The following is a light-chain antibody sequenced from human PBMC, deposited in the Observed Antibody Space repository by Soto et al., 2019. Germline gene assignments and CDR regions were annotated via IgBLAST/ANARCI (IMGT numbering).Light chain of an antibody. CDR2: EVS. CDR3: SSYTSSDTLV. Sequence: QSALTQPASVSGSPGQSITISCTGTSSDVGAYNYVSWYQQHPGKALKLMIYEVSNRPSGVSNRFSGSKSDNTASLTISGLQAEDEADYYCSSYTSSDTLVFGGGTKLTVL. CDR1: SSDVGAYNY. J-gene: IGLJ2*01. V-gene: IGLV2-14*01.